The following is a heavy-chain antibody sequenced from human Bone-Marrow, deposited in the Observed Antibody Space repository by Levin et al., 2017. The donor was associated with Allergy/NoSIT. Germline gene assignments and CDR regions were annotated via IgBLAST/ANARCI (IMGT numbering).Heavy chain of an antibody. D-gene: IGHD1-26*01. Sequence: PSETLSLTCTVSGGSISTFGYSWTWIRQHPGGGLQWLGCIFYSGSTNYNPSLKSRISISVDTSKNQFSLTLTSATAADTAVYYCASDSRGSTNFEFWGQGILVAVSS. J-gene: IGHJ4*02. CDR2: IFYSGST. CDR3: ASDSRGSTNFEF. V-gene: IGHV4-31*03. CDR1: GGSISTFGYS.